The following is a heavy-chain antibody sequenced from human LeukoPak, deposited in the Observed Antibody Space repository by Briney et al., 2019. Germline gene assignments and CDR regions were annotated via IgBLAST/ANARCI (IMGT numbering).Heavy chain of an antibody. CDR1: GFTFSSYW. D-gene: IGHD3-22*01. CDR3: ARGRGREYDSSGYYKY. J-gene: IGHJ4*02. V-gene: IGHV3-74*01. Sequence: VGSLRLSCAASGFTFSSYWMHWVRQAPGKGLVWVSRINSDRSSTSYADSMKGRFTISRDNAKNTLYLQMNSLRAEDTAVYYCARGRGREYDSSGYYKYWGQGTLVTVSS. CDR2: INSDRSST.